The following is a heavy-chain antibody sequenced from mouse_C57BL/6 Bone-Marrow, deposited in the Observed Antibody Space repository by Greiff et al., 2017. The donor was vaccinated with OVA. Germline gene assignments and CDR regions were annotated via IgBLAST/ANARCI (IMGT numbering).Heavy chain of an antibody. Sequence: EVQLQQSGAELVKPGASVKLSCTASGFNIKDYYMHWVKQRTEQGLEWIGRIDPEDGETKYAQKFQGKATITADTSSNTAYLQLSSLTSEDTAVYYCARSRSFAYWGQGTLVTVSA. J-gene: IGHJ3*01. V-gene: IGHV14-2*01. CDR2: IDPEDGET. D-gene: IGHD3-3*01. CDR1: GFNIKDYY. CDR3: ARSRSFAY.